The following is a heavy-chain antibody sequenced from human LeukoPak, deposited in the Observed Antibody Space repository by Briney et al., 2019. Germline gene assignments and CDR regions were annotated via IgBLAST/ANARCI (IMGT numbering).Heavy chain of an antibody. CDR2: ISTSSSYI. CDR1: GFTFSTYS. J-gene: IGHJ4*02. Sequence: GGSLRLSCVASGFTFSTYSMNWVRQAPGKGLEWVSSISTSSSYIDYADSVKGRFTISRDNAKNSLFLQMNSLRAEDTAVYYCARDVGLDYWGQGTLVTVSS. V-gene: IGHV3-21*01. D-gene: IGHD2-15*01. CDR3: ARDVGLDY.